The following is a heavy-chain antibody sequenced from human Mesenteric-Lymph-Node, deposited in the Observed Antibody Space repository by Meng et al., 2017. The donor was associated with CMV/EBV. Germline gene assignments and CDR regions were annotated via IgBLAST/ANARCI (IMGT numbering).Heavy chain of an antibody. CDR2: IYSSGST. D-gene: IGHD3-22*01. CDR3: ARVNGYYLGFDY. J-gene: IGHJ4*02. CDR1: GGSISSGGYY. V-gene: IGHV4-31*03. Sequence: SETLSLTCNVSGGSISSGGYYWSWIRQHPGKGLEWIGYIYSSGSTYYNPSLRSRVTISVDTSKNQFSLKLSSVTAADTAVYYCARVNGYYLGFDYWGQGTLVTVSS.